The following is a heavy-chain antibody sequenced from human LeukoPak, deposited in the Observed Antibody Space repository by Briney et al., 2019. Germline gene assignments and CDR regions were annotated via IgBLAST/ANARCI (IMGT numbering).Heavy chain of an antibody. V-gene: IGHV3-48*01. CDR3: AREENFVVVPAAYYYYGMDV. D-gene: IGHD2-2*01. Sequence: PGGSLRLSCAASGFTFSSYSMNWVRQAPGKGLEWVSYISSSSSTIYYADSVKGRFTISRDNAKNSLYLQMNSLRAEDTAVYYCAREENFVVVPAAYYYYGMDVWGQGTTVTVSS. J-gene: IGHJ6*02. CDR2: ISSSSSTI. CDR1: GFTFSSYS.